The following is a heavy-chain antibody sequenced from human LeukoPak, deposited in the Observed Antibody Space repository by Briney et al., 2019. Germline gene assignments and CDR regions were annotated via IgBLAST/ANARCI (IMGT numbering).Heavy chain of an antibody. V-gene: IGHV3-30*02. CDR1: GFTFSSYG. J-gene: IGHJ4*02. Sequence: GGSLRLSCAASGFTFSSYGMHWVRQTPGKGLECVAFIRYDGGNQYYTDSVKGRFTISRDNSKNTIYLQMSSLRAEDTAVYYCAKDLRSRIAAAGAPDYWGQGTLVTVSS. D-gene: IGHD6-13*01. CDR2: IRYDGGNQ. CDR3: AKDLRSRIAAAGAPDY.